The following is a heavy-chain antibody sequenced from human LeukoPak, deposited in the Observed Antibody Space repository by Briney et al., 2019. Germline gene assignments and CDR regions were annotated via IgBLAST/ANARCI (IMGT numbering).Heavy chain of an antibody. Sequence: GGSLRLSCAASGFTFSSYAMSWVRQAPGKGLEWVSGVSGSDDSTYYADSVKGRFTISRENSKNTLYLQMNSLRAEDTAVYYCAKEKSYNDAFDYWAQGTLVTVSS. V-gene: IGHV3-23*01. D-gene: IGHD5-24*01. CDR1: GFTFSSYA. CDR2: VSGSDDST. CDR3: AKEKSYNDAFDY. J-gene: IGHJ4*02.